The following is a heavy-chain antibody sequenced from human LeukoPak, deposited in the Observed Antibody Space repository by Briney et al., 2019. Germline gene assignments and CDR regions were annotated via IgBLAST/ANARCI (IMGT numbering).Heavy chain of an antibody. D-gene: IGHD2-2*01. CDR3: ARLGRYCSSTSCYASAFDI. Sequence: GESLKISCEGSGYSFSSYWIGWVRQMPGKGLEWMGIIYPGDSDTRYSPSFQGQVTISADKSISTAYLQWSSLKASDTAMYYCARLGRYCSSTSCYASAFDIWGQGTMVTVSS. CDR1: GYSFSSYW. CDR2: IYPGDSDT. J-gene: IGHJ3*02. V-gene: IGHV5-51*01.